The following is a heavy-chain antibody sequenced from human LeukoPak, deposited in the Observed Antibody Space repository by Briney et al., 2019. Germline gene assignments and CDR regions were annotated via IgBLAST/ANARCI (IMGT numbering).Heavy chain of an antibody. D-gene: IGHD3-3*01. Sequence: SETLSLTCAVSGGSFIGYYWSWIRQPPGKGLEWIGEINHSGGANYNPSLKSPVTISADTSNSQFSLILGSVTAAYTAVYYCARVPLRFLEPFDYWGQGTLVTVSS. V-gene: IGHV4-34*01. CDR1: GGSFIGYY. CDR2: INHSGGA. J-gene: IGHJ4*02. CDR3: ARVPLRFLEPFDY.